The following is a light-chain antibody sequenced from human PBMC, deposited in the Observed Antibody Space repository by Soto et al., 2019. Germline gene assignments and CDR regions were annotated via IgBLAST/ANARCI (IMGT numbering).Light chain of an antibody. CDR3: QQYNHHPLT. Sequence: IQMTQSPSSLSASVGDRITITCRASQSISRYLNWYQHKPGQAPKSLIYHASTLQSGVPSKFAGSASGTDFTLTISSLQPEDSATYYCQQYNHHPLTFGGGTKVDIK. CDR1: QSISRY. CDR2: HAS. V-gene: IGKV1-16*02. J-gene: IGKJ4*01.